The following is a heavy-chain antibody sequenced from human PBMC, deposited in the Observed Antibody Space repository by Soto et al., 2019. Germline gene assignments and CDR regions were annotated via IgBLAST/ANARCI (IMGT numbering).Heavy chain of an antibody. Sequence: QVQLQESGPGLVKPSQTLSLTCTVSGGSISSGGYYWSWIRQHPGKGLEWIGYIYYSGSTYYTPSLKSRVNISVYTSKNQFSLKLSSVTAAHTAVYYCARSSTRANYFDYWGQGTLGTVAS. J-gene: IGHJ4*02. D-gene: IGHD2-2*01. CDR3: ARSSTRANYFDY. CDR1: GGSISSGGYY. V-gene: IGHV4-31*03. CDR2: IYYSGST.